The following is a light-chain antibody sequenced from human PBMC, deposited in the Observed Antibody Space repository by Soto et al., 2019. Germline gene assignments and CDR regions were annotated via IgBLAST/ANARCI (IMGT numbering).Light chain of an antibody. CDR3: QQRSHWPPYT. CDR1: QSVSRY. Sequence: EVVLTQSPATLSLSPGERATLSCRASQSVSRYLAWYQQKPGQAPRLLIYDASARATGISARFSGSGSGTDFTLTISSREPEDFAVYYCQQRSHWPPYTFGQGTKLEIK. J-gene: IGKJ2*01. V-gene: IGKV3-11*01. CDR2: DAS.